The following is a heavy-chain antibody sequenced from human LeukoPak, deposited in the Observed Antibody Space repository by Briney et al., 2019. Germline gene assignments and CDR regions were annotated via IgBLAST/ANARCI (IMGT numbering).Heavy chain of an antibody. Sequence: PSETLSLTCTVSGGSISSSSYYWGWIRQPPGKGLEWIGSIYYSGSTYYNPSLKSRVTISVDTSKNQFSLKLSSVTAADTAVYYCARGPSLMVRGVYFDYWGQGTLVTVSS. CDR1: GGSISSSSYY. J-gene: IGHJ4*02. CDR2: IYYSGST. D-gene: IGHD3-10*01. V-gene: IGHV4-39*07. CDR3: ARGPSLMVRGVYFDY.